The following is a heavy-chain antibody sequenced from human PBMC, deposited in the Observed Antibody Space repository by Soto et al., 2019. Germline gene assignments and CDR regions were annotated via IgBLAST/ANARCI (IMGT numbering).Heavy chain of an antibody. D-gene: IGHD2-2*01. CDR2: INSDGSST. Sequence: GGSLRLSGAASGGTFSSYWIHWVRQAPGKGLVWVSRINSDGSSTTYADSVKGRFTISRDNAKNTLYLQMTSLRAEDTAVYYCARVSREVVPAAIDYWGQGTLVTVSS. V-gene: IGHV3-74*01. CDR3: ARVSREVVPAAIDY. J-gene: IGHJ4*02. CDR1: GGTFSSYW.